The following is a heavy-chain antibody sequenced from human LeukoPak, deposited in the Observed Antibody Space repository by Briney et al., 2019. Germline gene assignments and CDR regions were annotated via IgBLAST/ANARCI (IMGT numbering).Heavy chain of an antibody. D-gene: IGHD3-9*01. Sequence: SETLSLTCTVSGGSISSSNFYWSWIRQPPGKGLEWIGDTYDSGSTNYNSSLKSRVTISLDTSKNQFPLKLSSVTAADTAVYYCARHLIRYFVRVFDYWGQGTLVTVSS. CDR3: ARHLIRYFVRVFDY. CDR2: TYDSGST. CDR1: GGSISSSNFY. V-gene: IGHV4-39*06. J-gene: IGHJ4*02.